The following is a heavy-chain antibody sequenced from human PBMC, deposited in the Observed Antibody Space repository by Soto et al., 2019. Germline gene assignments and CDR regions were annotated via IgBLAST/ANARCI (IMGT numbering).Heavy chain of an antibody. CDR3: AGGIAAADNYYYGMDV. J-gene: IGHJ6*02. V-gene: IGHV1-69*13. CDR1: GGTFSSYA. D-gene: IGHD6-13*01. CDR2: IIPIFGTA. Sequence: GPPVKVSCKASGGTFSSYAISWVRQAPGQGLEWMGGIIPIFGTANYAQKFQGRVTITADESTSTAYMELSSLRSEDTAVYYCAGGIAAADNYYYGMDVWGQGTTVTVSS.